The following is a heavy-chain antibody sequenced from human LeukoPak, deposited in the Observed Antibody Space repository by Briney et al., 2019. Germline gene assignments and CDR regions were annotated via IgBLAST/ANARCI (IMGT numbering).Heavy chain of an antibody. CDR1: GFTFSSYS. CDR2: ISSSSSYI. CDR3: ARDGEVAATSDLYDAFVI. J-gene: IGHJ3*02. Sequence: GGSLRLSCAASGFTFSSYSMNWVCQAPGKGLEWVSSISSSSSYIYYADSVKGRFTISRDNAKNSLYLQMNSLRAEDTAVYYCARDGEVAATSDLYDAFVIWGQGTMVTVSS. D-gene: IGHD2-15*01. V-gene: IGHV3-21*01.